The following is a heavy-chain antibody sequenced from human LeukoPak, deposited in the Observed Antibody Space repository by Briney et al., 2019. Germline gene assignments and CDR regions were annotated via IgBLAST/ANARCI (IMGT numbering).Heavy chain of an antibody. CDR3: ARDYRGFPYSSGWHLGFDP. CDR1: GYTFTSYG. J-gene: IGHJ5*02. D-gene: IGHD6-19*01. V-gene: IGHV1-18*01. CDR2: ISAYNGNT. Sequence: ASVKVSCKASGYTFTSYGISWVRQAPGQGLERMGWISAYNGNTNYAQKLQGRVTMTTDTSTSTAYMELRSLRSDDTAVYYCARDYRGFPYSSGWHLGFDPWGQGTLVTVSS.